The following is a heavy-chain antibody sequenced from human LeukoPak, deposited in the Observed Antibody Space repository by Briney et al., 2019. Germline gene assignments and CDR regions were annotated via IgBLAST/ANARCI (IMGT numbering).Heavy chain of an antibody. CDR1: GFILSSFA. J-gene: IGHJ3*02. CDR2: ISGSGGST. CDR3: AKKRDAFDI. Sequence: GGSLRLSCAASGFILSSFAMTWVRQAPGKGLEWVSSISGSGGSTYHADSVKGRFTISRDNSKNTLYLHMNSLRAEDTAMYYCAKKRDAFDIWGQGTVVAVSS. V-gene: IGHV3-23*01. D-gene: IGHD5-24*01.